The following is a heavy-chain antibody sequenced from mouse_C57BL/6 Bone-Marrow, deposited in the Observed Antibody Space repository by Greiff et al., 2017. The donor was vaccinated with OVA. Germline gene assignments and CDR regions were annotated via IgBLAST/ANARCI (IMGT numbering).Heavy chain of an antibody. V-gene: IGHV1-69*01. D-gene: IGHD3-1*01. J-gene: IGHJ4*01. CDR2: IDPSDSYT. CDR1: GYTFTSYW. Sequence: QVQLQLPGAELVMPGASVKLSCKASGYTFTSYWMHWVKQRPGQGLEWIGEIDPSDSYTNYNQKFKGKSTLTVDKSSSTAYMQLSSLTSEDSAVYYCATALYAMDYWGQGTSVTVSS. CDR3: ATALYAMDY.